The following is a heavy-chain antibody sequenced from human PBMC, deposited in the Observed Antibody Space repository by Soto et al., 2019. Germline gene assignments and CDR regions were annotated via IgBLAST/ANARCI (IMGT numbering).Heavy chain of an antibody. D-gene: IGHD3-22*01. CDR1: GYTFTGYY. CDR3: ARDLGYYYDSSVDY. Sequence: GSVKVSCKASGYTFTGYYMHLVRQAPGQGLEWMGWINSNSGGTNYAQKFQGRVTMTRDTSISTAYMELSRLRSDDTAVYYCARDLGYYYDSSVDYWGQGTMVTVSS. V-gene: IGHV1-2*02. CDR2: INSNSGGT. J-gene: IGHJ4*02.